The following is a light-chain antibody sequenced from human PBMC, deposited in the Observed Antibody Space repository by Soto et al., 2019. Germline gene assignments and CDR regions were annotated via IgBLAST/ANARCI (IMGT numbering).Light chain of an antibody. Sequence: DIQMTQSPSSLFVSVGDRVTVTCRASQTINNSLNWYHQKPGKAPKLLIYGASSLQSGVPSRFSGGGSGTYFPLTINLLQPEDFGIYYCQQSHSSPSTFGQGTTV. CDR3: QQSHSSPST. J-gene: IGKJ1*01. V-gene: IGKV1-39*01. CDR2: GAS. CDR1: QTINNS.